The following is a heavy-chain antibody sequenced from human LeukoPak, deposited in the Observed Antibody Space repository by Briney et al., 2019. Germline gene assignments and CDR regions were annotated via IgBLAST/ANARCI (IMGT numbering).Heavy chain of an antibody. J-gene: IGHJ5*02. CDR2: INHSGST. CDR1: GGSFRGYY. CDR3: AREPTSEENWEFDP. D-gene: IGHD7-27*01. Sequence: PSEILSLTCAVYGGSFRGYYWSWIRQPPGKGLEWIGEINHSGSTNYNPSLKSRVTISVDTSKNQFSLKLSSVTAADTAVYYCAREPTSEENWEFDPWGQGTLVTVSS. V-gene: IGHV4-34*01.